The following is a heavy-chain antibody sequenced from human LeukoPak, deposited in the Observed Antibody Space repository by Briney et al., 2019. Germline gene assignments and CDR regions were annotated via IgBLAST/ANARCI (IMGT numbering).Heavy chain of an antibody. V-gene: IGHV1-24*01. CDR3: ATDHPGSGWSHIDY. Sequence: GASVKVSCKVSGYTLTELSMHWVRQAPGKGLEWMGGFDPEDGETIYAQKFQGRVTMTEDTSTDTAYMELSSLRSEDTAVYYCATDHPGSGWSHIDYWGQGTLVTVSS. CDR1: GYTLTELS. CDR2: FDPEDGET. J-gene: IGHJ4*02. D-gene: IGHD6-19*01.